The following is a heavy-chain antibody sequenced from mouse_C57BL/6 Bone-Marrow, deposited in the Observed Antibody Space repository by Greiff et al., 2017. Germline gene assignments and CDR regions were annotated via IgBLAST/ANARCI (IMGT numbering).Heavy chain of an antibody. J-gene: IGHJ2*01. Sequence: EVKVVESGGGLVKPGGSLKLSCAASGFTFSDYGMHWVRQAPEQGLEWVAYISSGSSTIYYADPGKGRFTISRDNAKNTLFLQMTSLSSEDTAMYYCARPHYGSSYYFDYWGQGTTLTVSS. D-gene: IGHD1-1*01. V-gene: IGHV5-17*01. CDR2: ISSGSSTI. CDR1: GFTFSDYG. CDR3: ARPHYGSSYYFDY.